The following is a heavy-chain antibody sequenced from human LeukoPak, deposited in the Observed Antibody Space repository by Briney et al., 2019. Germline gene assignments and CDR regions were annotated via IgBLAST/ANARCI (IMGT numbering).Heavy chain of an antibody. V-gene: IGHV4-39*01. Sequence: TSQTLSLTCTVSGRSISSGYYYWSWIRQPPGKGVEWFGRIYYSGSTYYNPSLKSRVTISVDTSKNQLSLKLSTVTAADTAVYYCASRIVLMVYAITDAFDIWGQGTMVTVSS. J-gene: IGHJ3*02. CDR3: ASRIVLMVYAITDAFDI. CDR1: GRSISSGYYY. CDR2: IYYSGST. D-gene: IGHD2-8*01.